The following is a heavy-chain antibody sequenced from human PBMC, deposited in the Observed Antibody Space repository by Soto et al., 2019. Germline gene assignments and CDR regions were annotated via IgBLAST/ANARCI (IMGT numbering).Heavy chain of an antibody. CDR2: ISWNSGSI. CDR3: AKDRRGRYYYDSSGYDY. J-gene: IGHJ4*02. CDR1: GFTFDDYA. D-gene: IGHD3-22*01. V-gene: IGHV3-9*01. Sequence: DVQLVESGGGLVQPGRSLRLSCAASGFTFDDYAMHWVRQAPGKGLEWVSGISWNSGSIAYADSVKGRFTISRDNAKNSLYLQMNSLRAEDTALYYCAKDRRGRYYYDSSGYDYWGQGTLVTVSS.